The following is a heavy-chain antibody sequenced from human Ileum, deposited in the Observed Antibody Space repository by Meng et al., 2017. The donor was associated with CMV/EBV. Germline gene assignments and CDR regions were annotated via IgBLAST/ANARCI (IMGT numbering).Heavy chain of an antibody. J-gene: IGHJ4*01. CDR3: ARDRYYYDSSGYYPNFDY. CDR2: ISSSSSTI. CDR1: GFTFSSYS. V-gene: IGHV3-48*04. Sequence: GGSLRLSCAASGFTFSSYSMNWVRQAPGKGPEWVSYISSSSSTIYYADSVKGRFTISRDNAKNSLYLQMNSLRAEDTAVYYCARDRYYYDSSGYYPNFDYWGQGTRVTVSS. D-gene: IGHD3-22*01.